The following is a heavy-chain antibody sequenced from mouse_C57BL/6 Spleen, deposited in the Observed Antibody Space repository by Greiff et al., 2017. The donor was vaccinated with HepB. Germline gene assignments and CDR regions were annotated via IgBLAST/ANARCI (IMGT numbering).Heavy chain of an antibody. D-gene: IGHD2-4*01. Sequence: EVMLVESGGDLVKPGGSLKLSCAASGFTFSSYGMSWVRQTPDKRLEWVATISSGGSYTYYPDSVKGRFTISRDNAKNTLYLQMSSMKSEDTAMYYCARHGYDYDGAWFAYWGQGTLVTVSA. V-gene: IGHV5-6*01. J-gene: IGHJ3*01. CDR2: ISSGGSYT. CDR3: ARHGYDYDGAWFAY. CDR1: GFTFSSYG.